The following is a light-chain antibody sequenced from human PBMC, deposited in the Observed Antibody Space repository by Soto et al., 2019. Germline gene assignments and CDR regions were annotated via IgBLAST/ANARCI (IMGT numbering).Light chain of an antibody. CDR1: QSVRSHF. V-gene: IGKV3-20*01. CDR2: GPS. CDR3: QRYDSFRT. Sequence: EIVLMQSPGTLSLSPGERATLSCRASQSVRSHFLAWYQQKPGQAPRLLIYGPSNRATGIPDRFSGSGSGTDFTLTITRLEPEDFAMYYCQRYDSFRTFGQGTKVDIK. J-gene: IGKJ1*01.